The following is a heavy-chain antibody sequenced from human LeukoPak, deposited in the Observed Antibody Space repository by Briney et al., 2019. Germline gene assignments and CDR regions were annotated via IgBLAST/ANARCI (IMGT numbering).Heavy chain of an antibody. J-gene: IGHJ4*02. CDR1: GNYW. V-gene: IGHV3-74*01. Sequence: GRSQRLYCAASGNYWMHRVRQALGKGLVWVSHINSDGSWTSYADSVKGRFTISKDNAKNTVYLQMNSLRAEDTAVYYCVSFYETYWGRGTLVTVSS. CDR3: VSFYETY. D-gene: IGHD2/OR15-2a*01. CDR2: INSDGSWT.